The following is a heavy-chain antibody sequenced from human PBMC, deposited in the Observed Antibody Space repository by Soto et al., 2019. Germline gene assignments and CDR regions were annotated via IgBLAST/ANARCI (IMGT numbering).Heavy chain of an antibody. CDR1: GFTFSSYA. CDR3: AKDRNFGVGLGELSFQGFDP. J-gene: IGHJ5*02. V-gene: IGHV3-23*01. CDR2: ISGSGGST. Sequence: EVQLLESGGGLVQPGGSLRLSCAASGFTFSSYAMSWVRQAPGKGLEWVSAISGSGGSTYYADSVKGRFTISRDNSKNTLYLQMNSLRAEDTAVYYCAKDRNFGVGLGELSFQGFDPWGQGTLVTVSS. D-gene: IGHD3-16*02.